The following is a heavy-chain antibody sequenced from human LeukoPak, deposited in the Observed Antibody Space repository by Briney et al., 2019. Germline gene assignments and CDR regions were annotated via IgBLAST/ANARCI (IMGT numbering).Heavy chain of an antibody. CDR3: ARQEIGLRSFDP. Sequence: ASVKVSCKASGYTFSSYGISWVRQAPGQGLEWMGWISGYNGNTHYAQKVQGRVTMTTDTSTTTAYMELRSLRSDDTAVYYCARQEIGLRSFDPWGQGTLVTVSS. CDR1: GYTFSSYG. V-gene: IGHV1-18*01. J-gene: IGHJ5*02. D-gene: IGHD3/OR15-3a*01. CDR2: ISGYNGNT.